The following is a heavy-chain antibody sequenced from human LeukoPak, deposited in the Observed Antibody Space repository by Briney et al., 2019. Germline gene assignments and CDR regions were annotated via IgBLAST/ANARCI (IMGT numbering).Heavy chain of an antibody. Sequence: GGSLRLSCAASGFTFSSYNINWVRQAPGKGLEWVSSISYSSGYIFYADSVKGRFTISGDYAKNSVYLQMNSLTAEDTAVYYCARLDDYGGNSGFDYWGQGTLVTVSS. J-gene: IGHJ4*02. V-gene: IGHV3-21*01. CDR1: GFTFSSYN. D-gene: IGHD4-23*01. CDR2: ISYSSGYI. CDR3: ARLDDYGGNSGFDY.